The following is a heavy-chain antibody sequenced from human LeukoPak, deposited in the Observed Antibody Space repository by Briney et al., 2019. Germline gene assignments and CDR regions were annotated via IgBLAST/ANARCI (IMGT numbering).Heavy chain of an antibody. Sequence: SETLSLTCAVYGGSFSGYYWNWIRQPPGKGLEWIGEINHSGSTNCNPSLKSRVTISVDTSKNQFSLKLSSVTAADTAVYYCARGGFITTFGYWGQGTLVTVSS. V-gene: IGHV4-34*01. J-gene: IGHJ4*02. CDR2: INHSGST. CDR1: GGSFSGYY. D-gene: IGHD3-22*01. CDR3: ARGGFITTFGY.